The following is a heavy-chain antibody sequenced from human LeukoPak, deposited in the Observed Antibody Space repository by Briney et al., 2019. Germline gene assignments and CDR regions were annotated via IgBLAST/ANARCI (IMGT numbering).Heavy chain of an antibody. Sequence: SETLSVTRTVSGGSISSYYWSWIRQLPGKGLEWIGYIYYSGSTNYNPSLKSRVTISVDTSKNQFSLKLSSVTAADTAVYYCARGLVFIEMATIQYFDYWGQGTLVTVSS. CDR3: ARGLVFIEMATIQYFDY. J-gene: IGHJ4*02. CDR2: IYYSGST. D-gene: IGHD5-24*01. V-gene: IGHV4-59*01. CDR1: GGSISSYY.